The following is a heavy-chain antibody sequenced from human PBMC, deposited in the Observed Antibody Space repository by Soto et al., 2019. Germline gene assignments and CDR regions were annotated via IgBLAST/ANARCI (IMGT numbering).Heavy chain of an antibody. V-gene: IGHV4-30-4*01. D-gene: IGHD6-19*01. J-gene: IGHJ4*02. CDR3: ALLAVAGTKDYFDY. CDR1: GGSISSGDYY. CDR2: IYYSGST. Sequence: TSETLSLTCTVSGGSISSGDYYWSWIRQPPGKGLEWIGYIYYSGSTYYNPSLKSRVTISVDTSKNQFSLKLSSVTAADTAVYYCALLAVAGTKDYFDYWGQGTLVTVSS.